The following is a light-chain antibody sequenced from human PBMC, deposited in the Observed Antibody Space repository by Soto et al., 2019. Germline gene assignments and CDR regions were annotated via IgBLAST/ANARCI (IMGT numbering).Light chain of an antibody. V-gene: IGLV1-40*01. Sequence: QSVLTQPPSVSGAPGQRVTISCTGSSSNIGAGYDVHWYQQLPGTAPKLLIYGNSNRPSGVPDRFSGSKSGTSASLAITGHQAEDVADYYCQSYDSSLSAVFGGGTKLTVL. J-gene: IGLJ3*02. CDR2: GNS. CDR1: SSNIGAGYD. CDR3: QSYDSSLSAV.